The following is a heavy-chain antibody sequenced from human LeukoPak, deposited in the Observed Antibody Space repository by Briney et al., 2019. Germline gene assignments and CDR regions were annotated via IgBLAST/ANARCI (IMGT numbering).Heavy chain of an antibody. CDR2: IGDSGDNT. J-gene: IGHJ5*02. Sequence: GGSLRLSCAASGFTFSTYAMNWVRQAPGKGLEWVSLIGDSGDNTYYADSVKGRFTISRDNSKNTVSLQMSSLRADDTAVYYCARAGATVTTNYFDPWGQGTLVTVSS. CDR1: GFTFSTYA. V-gene: IGHV3-23*01. D-gene: IGHD4-11*01. CDR3: ARAGATVTTNYFDP.